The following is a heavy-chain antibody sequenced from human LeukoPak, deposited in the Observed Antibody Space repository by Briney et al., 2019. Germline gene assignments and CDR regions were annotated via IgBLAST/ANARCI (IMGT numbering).Heavy chain of an antibody. CDR2: IRSKANGYAT. V-gene: IGHV3-73*01. Sequence: GGSLRLSCAASGFTFSASALHWVRQASGKGLEWIGRIRSKANGYATAYAASVRGRFTISRDDSKNTAYLQMNSLKTEDTAVYYCTSWGGIAVGYYMDVWGKGTTVTISS. CDR3: TSWGGIAVGYYMDV. D-gene: IGHD6-19*01. J-gene: IGHJ6*03. CDR1: GFTFSASA.